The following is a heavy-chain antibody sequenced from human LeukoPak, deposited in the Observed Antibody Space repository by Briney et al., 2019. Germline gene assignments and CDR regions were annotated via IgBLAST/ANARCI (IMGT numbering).Heavy chain of an antibody. V-gene: IGHV4-59*01. Sequence: SETLSLTCTVSGDSISTYHWSWIRQPPGKGLEWIAYIHYRGSTTYNPSLRSRVTISVDTSRNQFSLKLSSVTAADTAVYYCARSRSGYSYEHGAFEIWGQGTMVTVSS. J-gene: IGHJ3*02. CDR3: ARSRSGYSYEHGAFEI. CDR1: GDSISTYH. CDR2: IHYRGST. D-gene: IGHD5-18*01.